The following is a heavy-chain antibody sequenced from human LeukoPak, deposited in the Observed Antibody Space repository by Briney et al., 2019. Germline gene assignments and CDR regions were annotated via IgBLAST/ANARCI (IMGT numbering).Heavy chain of an antibody. CDR1: GFTFRSYW. CDR3: ASLRSYGSNSALDY. J-gene: IGHJ4*02. D-gene: IGHD4-23*01. V-gene: IGHV3-7*01. Sequence: PGGSLRLSCVASGFTFRSYWMSWVRQAPGKGLEWVANIKQDGSEKYDVDSVKGRFTISRDNAKNSLYLQMNSLRAEDTAAYYCASLRSYGSNSALDYWGQGTLVTVSS. CDR2: IKQDGSEK.